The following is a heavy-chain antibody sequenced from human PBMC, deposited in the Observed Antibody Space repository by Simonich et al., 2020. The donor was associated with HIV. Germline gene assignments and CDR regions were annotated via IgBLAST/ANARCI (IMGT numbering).Heavy chain of an antibody. J-gene: IGHJ1*01. CDR3: ARLTAGGLGEYFQH. V-gene: IGHV4-34*01. CDR2: INHSGIT. D-gene: IGHD6-13*01. CDR1: GGSFRVYY. Sequence: QVQLQQWGAGLLKPSETLSLTCAVYGGSFRVYYWSWIRQPPGKGLEWIGEINHSGITNYNPALKSRVTISGDTSKNQYSLKLSSVTAADTAVYYCARLTAGGLGEYFQHWGQGTLVTVSS.